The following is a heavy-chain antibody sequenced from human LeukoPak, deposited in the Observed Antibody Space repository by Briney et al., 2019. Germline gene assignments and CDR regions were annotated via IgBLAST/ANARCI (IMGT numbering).Heavy chain of an antibody. J-gene: IGHJ4*02. Sequence: GASVKVSCKASGYTFTGYHIHWVRQAPGQRLEWIGWINPNSGGTNYAQKFQGWVTMTRDTSISTAYMELSRLRSDDTAVYYCARGIRTTLAPDFDYWGQGTLVTVSS. CDR1: GYTFTGYH. V-gene: IGHV1-2*04. CDR3: ARGIRTTLAPDFDY. D-gene: IGHD4-23*01. CDR2: INPNSGGT.